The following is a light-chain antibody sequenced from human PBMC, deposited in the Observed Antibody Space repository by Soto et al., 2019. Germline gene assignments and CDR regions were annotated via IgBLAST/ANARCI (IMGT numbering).Light chain of an antibody. V-gene: IGKV1-5*01. Sequence: DIQMTQSPSTLSASVGDRVTITCRASQSISSWLAWYQQKPGKAPKLLIYDASSLESGVPSRFSGSGSGTEFTLTISSLQPDDFATYYCQQYNSYSSWPFGQGTKVGIK. CDR3: QQYNSYSSWP. CDR2: DAS. J-gene: IGKJ1*01. CDR1: QSISSW.